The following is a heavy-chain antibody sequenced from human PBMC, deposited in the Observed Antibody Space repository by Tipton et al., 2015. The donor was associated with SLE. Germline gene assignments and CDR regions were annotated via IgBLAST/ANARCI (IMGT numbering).Heavy chain of an antibody. CDR1: GGSISSYY. D-gene: IGHD2-2*01. CDR3: AREPFVPAAGKARGYYYYMDV. Sequence: TLSLTCTVSGGSISSYYWSWIRQPPGKGLEWIGHIHYSGSTNYNPSLKSRVTLSVDTSKNQLSLELSSVTAADTAVYYCAREPFVPAAGKARGYYYYMDVWGKGTTVTVSS. J-gene: IGHJ6*03. CDR2: IHYSGST. V-gene: IGHV4-59*12.